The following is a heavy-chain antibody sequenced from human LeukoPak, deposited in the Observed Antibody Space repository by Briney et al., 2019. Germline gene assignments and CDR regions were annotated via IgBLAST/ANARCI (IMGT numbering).Heavy chain of an antibody. CDR1: GFTFSSYG. D-gene: IGHD6-6*01. CDR2: ISGSGGST. J-gene: IGHJ4*02. CDR3: AKDASIEYSSSSYFDY. V-gene: IGHV3-23*01. Sequence: GGSLRLSCAASGFTFSSYGMSWVRQAPGKGLEWVSAISGSGGSTYYADSVKGRFTISRDKSKNTLYLQMNSLRAEDTAVYYCAKDASIEYSSSSYFDYWGQGTLVTVSS.